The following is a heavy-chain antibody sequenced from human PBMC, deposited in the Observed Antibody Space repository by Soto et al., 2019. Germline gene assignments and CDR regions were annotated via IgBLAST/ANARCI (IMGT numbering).Heavy chain of an antibody. CDR1: GFTFSSYW. J-gene: IGHJ4*02. D-gene: IGHD2-2*01. V-gene: IGHV3-74*01. CDR2: INSDGSST. CDR3: ARGPDLKYGYFDY. Sequence: GGSLRLSCAASGFTFSSYWMHWVRQAPGKGLVWVSRINSDGSSTSYADSVKGRFTISRDNAKNTLYLQMNSLRAEDTAVYYCARGPDLKYGYFDYWGQGTLVTVSS.